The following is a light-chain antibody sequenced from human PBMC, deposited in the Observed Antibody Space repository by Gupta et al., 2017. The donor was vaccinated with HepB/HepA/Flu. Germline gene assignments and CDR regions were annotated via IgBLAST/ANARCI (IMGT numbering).Light chain of an antibody. V-gene: IGKV1-5*03. CDR2: KAS. Sequence: DIQMTQSPSTLSASVGDRVTITCRASQSISSWLAWYQQKPGKAPKLLIYKASSVESGVPSRFSGSGSGTEFTLTISSLQPDDFATYYCQQDNSYSRTFGQGTKVEIK. J-gene: IGKJ1*01. CDR3: QQDNSYSRT. CDR1: QSISSW.